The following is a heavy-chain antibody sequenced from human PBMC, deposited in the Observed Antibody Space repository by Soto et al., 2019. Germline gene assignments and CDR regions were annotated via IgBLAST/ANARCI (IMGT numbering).Heavy chain of an antibody. D-gene: IGHD5-18*01. CDR2: INAGNGNT. CDR3: ATPAEALDTAMLKGLAH. V-gene: IGHV1-3*01. J-gene: IGHJ4*02. Sequence: ASVKVSCKASGYTFTSYAMHWVRQAPGQRLEWMGWINAGNGNTKYSQKFQGRVTITRDTSASTAYMELSSLRSEDTAVYYCATPAEALDTAMLKGLAHWGQGSLVTVSS. CDR1: GYTFTSYA.